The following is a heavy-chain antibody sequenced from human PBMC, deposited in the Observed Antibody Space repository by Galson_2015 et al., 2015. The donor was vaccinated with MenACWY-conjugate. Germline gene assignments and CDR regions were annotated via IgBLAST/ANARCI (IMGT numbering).Heavy chain of an antibody. Sequence: SVKVSCKASGYTFNDYYIHWVRQAPGQGLEWMGWIDPSSGGATSAPKFQGWVTMTRDTSTTTAYMEVSRLKSDDTAIYYCARGGKRTLAARYYYGLNVWGQGTSVAVSS. CDR1: GYTFNDYY. D-gene: IGHD1-7*01. CDR2: IDPSSGGA. J-gene: IGHJ6*02. V-gene: IGHV1-2*04. CDR3: ARGGKRTLAARYYYGLNV.